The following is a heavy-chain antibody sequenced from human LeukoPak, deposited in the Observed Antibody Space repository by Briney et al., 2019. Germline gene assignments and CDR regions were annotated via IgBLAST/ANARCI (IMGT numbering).Heavy chain of an antibody. CDR3: AKDPRTVYYDFWSGYYTGIDY. J-gene: IGHJ4*02. V-gene: IGHV3-23*01. CDR2: ISGSGGST. D-gene: IGHD3-3*01. Sequence: GGSQRLSCAASGFTFSSYAMSWVRQAPGKGMEWVSAISGSGGSTYYADSVKGRFTISRDNSKNTLYLQMNSLRAEDTAVYYCAKDPRTVYYDFWSGYYTGIDYWGQGTLVTVSS. CDR1: GFTFSSYA.